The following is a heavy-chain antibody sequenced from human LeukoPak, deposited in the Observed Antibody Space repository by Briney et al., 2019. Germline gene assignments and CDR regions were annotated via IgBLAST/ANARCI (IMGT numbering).Heavy chain of an antibody. J-gene: IGHJ4*02. CDR2: IIPIFGTA. D-gene: IGHD5-12*01. CDR1: GGTFSSYA. V-gene: IGHV1-69*13. Sequence: ASVKVSCKASGGTFSSYAISWVRQAPGQGLEWMGGIIPIFGTANYAQKFQGRVTITADESTSTAYMELSSLRSEDTAVYYCASRGYSGYDWQAFDYWGQGTLVTVSS. CDR3: ASRGYSGYDWQAFDY.